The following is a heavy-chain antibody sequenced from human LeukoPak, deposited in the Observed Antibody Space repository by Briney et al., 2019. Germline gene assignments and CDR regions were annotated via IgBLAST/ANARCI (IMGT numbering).Heavy chain of an antibody. V-gene: IGHV3-21*01. CDR3: VRLRRNSDSSGYYYYYDY. Sequence: PGGSLRLPCTVSEFTFSSYSMNWVRQAPGKGLEWVASINRGATYIYYADTMKGRFTISRDDAKSSLYLQMNSLRAEDTAVYYCVRLRRNSDSSGYYYYYDYWGQGILVTVSS. CDR2: INRGATYI. J-gene: IGHJ4*02. D-gene: IGHD3-22*01. CDR1: EFTFSSYS.